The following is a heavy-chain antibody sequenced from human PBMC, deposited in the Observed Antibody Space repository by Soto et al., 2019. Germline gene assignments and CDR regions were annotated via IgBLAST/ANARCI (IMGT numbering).Heavy chain of an antibody. CDR3: ARGASYDYIWGSYRYIQDYYYYMDV. J-gene: IGHJ6*03. Sequence: GGSLRLSCAASGFTFSSYAMSWVRQAPGKGLEWVSYISSSSSTIYYADSVKGRFTISRDNAKNSLYLQMNSLRAEDTAVYYCARGASYDYIWGSYRYIQDYYYYMDVWGKGTTVTVSS. CDR2: ISSSSSTI. D-gene: IGHD3-16*02. CDR1: GFTFSSYA. V-gene: IGHV3-48*01.